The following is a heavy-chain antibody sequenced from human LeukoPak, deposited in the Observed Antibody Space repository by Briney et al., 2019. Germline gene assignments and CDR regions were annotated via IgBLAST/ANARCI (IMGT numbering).Heavy chain of an antibody. CDR1: GGSISSYY. CDR2: IYTSGST. V-gene: IGHV4-4*07. D-gene: IGHD2-2*01. CDR3: ARDAVPAAIVDP. Sequence: PSETLSLTCTVSGGSISSYYWSWIRQPAGKGLEWIGRIYTSGSTNYNLSLTSRVTMSVDTSKNQFSLKLSSVTAADTAVYYCARDAVPAAIVDPWGQGTLVTVSS. J-gene: IGHJ5*02.